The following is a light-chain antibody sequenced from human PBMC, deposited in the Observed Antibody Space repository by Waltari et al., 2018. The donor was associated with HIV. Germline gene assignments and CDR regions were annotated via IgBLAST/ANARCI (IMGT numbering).Light chain of an antibody. CDR1: RRAVGCDKL. CDR2: EVN. V-gene: IGLV2-23*02. Sequence: SALTQPASVSGSSGQSITTSCPGTRRAVGCDKLLSWYQQYPGNAPKLMIYEVNTRPSGISNRFSGSKSGNTASLTISGLQAEDEADYYCCSYAGSRRVFGTGTKVTVL. J-gene: IGLJ1*01. CDR3: CSYAGSRRV.